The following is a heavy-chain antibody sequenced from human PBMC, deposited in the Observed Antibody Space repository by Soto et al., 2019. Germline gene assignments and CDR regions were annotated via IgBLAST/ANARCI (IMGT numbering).Heavy chain of an antibody. CDR2: ISGSGGST. J-gene: IGHJ4*02. CDR1: GFTFSSYA. V-gene: IGHV3-23*01. Sequence: EVQLLESGGGLVQPGGSLRLSCAASGFTFSSYAMSWVRQAPGKGLEWVSAISGSGGSTDYADSVKGRFTISRDNSKNTLYLQMNSLRAEDTAVYYCAKDKERRQRWLQTRRTRWGQGTLVTVSS. CDR3: AKDKERRQRWLQTRRTR. D-gene: IGHD5-12*01.